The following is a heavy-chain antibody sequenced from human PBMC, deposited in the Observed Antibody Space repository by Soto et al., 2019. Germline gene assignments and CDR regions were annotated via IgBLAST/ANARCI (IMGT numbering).Heavy chain of an antibody. Sequence: PGESLKISCKGSGYSFTSYWIGWVRQMPGKGLGWMGIIYPGDSDTRYSPSFQGQVTISADKSISTAYLQWSSLKASDTAMYYCARAWYSSSSKYYGMDVWGQGTTVTVSS. J-gene: IGHJ6*02. CDR2: IYPGDSDT. CDR3: ARAWYSSSSKYYGMDV. D-gene: IGHD6-6*01. CDR1: GYSFTSYW. V-gene: IGHV5-51*01.